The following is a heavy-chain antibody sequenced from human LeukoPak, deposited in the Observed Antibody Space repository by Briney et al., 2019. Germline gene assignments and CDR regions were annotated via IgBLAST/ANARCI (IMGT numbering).Heavy chain of an antibody. CDR3: ARDCPRITIFGVVNWFDP. J-gene: IGHJ5*02. V-gene: IGHV1-69*05. Sequence: GASVKVSCKASGGTFSSYAISWVRQAPGQGLEWMGGIIPIFGTANYAQKFQGRVTMTRDMSTSTVYMELSSLRSEDTAVYYCARDCPRITIFGVVNWFDPWGQGTLVTVSS. CDR2: IIPIFGTA. CDR1: GGTFSSYA. D-gene: IGHD3-3*01.